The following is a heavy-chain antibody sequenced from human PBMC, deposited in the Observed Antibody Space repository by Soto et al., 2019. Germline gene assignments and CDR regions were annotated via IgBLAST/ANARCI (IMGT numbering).Heavy chain of an antibody. CDR2: IVVGSDNT. Sequence: SVKVSCKASGHTFSTSGMSWLRQARGQRLEWIGWIVVGSDNTNYAQKFQERVTITRDLSTNTIYMDLSGLRSEDTAVYYCAASPSFWQNYYYGAMDVWGQGTTVTVSS. CDR1: GHTFSTSG. CDR3: AASPSFWQNYYYGAMDV. V-gene: IGHV1-58*02. J-gene: IGHJ6*02.